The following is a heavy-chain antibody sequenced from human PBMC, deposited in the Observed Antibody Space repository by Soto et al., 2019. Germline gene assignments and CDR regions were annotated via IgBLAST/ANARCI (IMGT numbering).Heavy chain of an antibody. D-gene: IGHD4-17*01. V-gene: IGHV3-66*01. CDR1: GFTVSNNY. CDR2: IYSDGGT. J-gene: IGHJ4*02. CDR3: ATRMTTAPY. Sequence: GGSLRLYCAASGFTVSNNYLSWVRQAPGKGLQWVSLIYSDGGTDYAESVKGRFTISRDNSKNTLYLQMNSLKAEDTAIYYCATRMTTAPYSGQGTLVTVSS.